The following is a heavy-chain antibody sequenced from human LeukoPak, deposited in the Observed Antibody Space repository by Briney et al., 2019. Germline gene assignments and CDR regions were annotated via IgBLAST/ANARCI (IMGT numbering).Heavy chain of an antibody. Sequence: SQTLSLTCAVSGGSISSGGYSWSWIRQPPGKGLEWIGYIYHSGSTYYNPSLKSRVTMSLDTSKNHLSLNLSSVTAADTAVYYCAREPTSGREPTSGRPLDYWGQGTLVTVSS. J-gene: IGHJ4*02. D-gene: IGHD5-12*01. CDR2: IYHSGST. V-gene: IGHV4-30-2*01. CDR1: GGSISSGGYS. CDR3: AREPTSGREPTSGRPLDY.